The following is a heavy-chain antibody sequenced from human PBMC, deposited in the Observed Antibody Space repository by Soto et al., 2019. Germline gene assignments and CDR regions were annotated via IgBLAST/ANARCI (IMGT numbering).Heavy chain of an antibody. CDR3: ARSGGPFDSSTLRRYAFDI. Sequence: SETLSLTCAVYGGSFSGYYWSWIRQPPGKGLEWIGEINHSGSTNYNPSLKSRVTISVDTSKNQFSLKLSSVTAADTAVYYCARSGGPFDSSTLRRYAFDIWGQGTMVTVSS. V-gene: IGHV4-34*01. CDR2: INHSGST. CDR1: GGSFSGYY. D-gene: IGHD6-13*01. J-gene: IGHJ3*02.